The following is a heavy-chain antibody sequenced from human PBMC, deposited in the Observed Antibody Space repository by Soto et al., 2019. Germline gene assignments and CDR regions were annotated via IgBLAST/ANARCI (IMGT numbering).Heavy chain of an antibody. CDR1: GGSISSYY. D-gene: IGHD3-3*01. CDR3: ARGPNYDFWSGYFRG. CDR2: IYYTGST. J-gene: IGHJ4*02. Sequence: NPSETLSLTCSVSGGSISSYYWSWIRQPPGKGLEWIGYIYYTGSTSYNPSLKSRVTISIDKSTNQFYLKMSSVTAADTAVYYCARGPNYDFWSGYFRGWGQGTLVTVSS. V-gene: IGHV4-59*01.